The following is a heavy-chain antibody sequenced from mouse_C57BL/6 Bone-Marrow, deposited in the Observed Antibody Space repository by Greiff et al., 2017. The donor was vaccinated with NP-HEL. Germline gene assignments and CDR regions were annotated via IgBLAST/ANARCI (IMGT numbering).Heavy chain of an antibody. CDR2: IDPANGNT. Sequence: VQLKESVAELVRPGASVKLSCTASGFNIKNTYMHWVKQRPEQGLEWIGRIDPANGNTKYAPKFQGKATITADTSSNTAYLQLSSLTSEDTAIYYCARGRETAYGSSPLAYWGQGTLVTVSA. CDR1: GFNIKNTY. D-gene: IGHD1-1*01. J-gene: IGHJ3*01. V-gene: IGHV14-3*01. CDR3: ARGRETAYGSSPLAY.